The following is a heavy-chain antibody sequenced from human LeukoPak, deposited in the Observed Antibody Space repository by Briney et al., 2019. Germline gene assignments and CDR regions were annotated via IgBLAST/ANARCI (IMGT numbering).Heavy chain of an antibody. CDR1: GYTFTSYD. V-gene: IGHV1-8*01. J-gene: IGHJ4*02. D-gene: IGHD2-2*01. CDR2: MNPNSGNT. Sequence: ASVTVSCKASGYTFTSYDINWVRQATGQGLEWMGWMNPNSGNTGYAQKFQGRVTMTRNTSISTAYMELSSLRSEDTAVYYCARVIRDIVVVPAAMKDWGQGTLVTVSS. CDR3: ARVIRDIVVVPAAMKD.